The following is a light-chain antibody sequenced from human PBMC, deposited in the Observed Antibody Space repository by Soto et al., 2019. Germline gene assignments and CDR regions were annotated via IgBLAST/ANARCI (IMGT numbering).Light chain of an antibody. V-gene: IGLV3-21*02. Sequence: SYELTQPPSMSVTPGQTARITCGGNDIESKSVHWYQQKPGQAPVLVVYDDNDRPSEIPERFSGSNSGNTATLTISRVEAGDEADYYCQLWDSSSDEPYVFGAGTKLTVL. CDR3: QLWDSSSDEPYV. CDR1: DIESKS. CDR2: DDN. J-gene: IGLJ1*01.